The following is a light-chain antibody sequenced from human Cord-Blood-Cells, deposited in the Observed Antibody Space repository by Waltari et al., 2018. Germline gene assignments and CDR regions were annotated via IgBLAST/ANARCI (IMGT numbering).Light chain of an antibody. CDR2: GAS. CDR3: QQYNNWPLYS. CDR1: QSVSSN. Sequence: EIVMTQSPATLSVSPGARATLSSRASQSVSSNLAWYQQKPGQAPRLLIYGASTRATGMPARFSGSGSGTEFTLTISSLQSEDFAVYYCQQYNNWPLYSFGQGTKLEIK. J-gene: IGKJ2*03. V-gene: IGKV3-15*01.